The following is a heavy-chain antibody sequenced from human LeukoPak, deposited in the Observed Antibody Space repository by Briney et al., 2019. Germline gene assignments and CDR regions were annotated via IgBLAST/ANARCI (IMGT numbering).Heavy chain of an antibody. CDR1: GGSFSNYY. CDR2: INHTGSR. CDR3: ARGLVVPAGALGYYFDY. J-gene: IGHJ4*02. V-gene: IGHV4-34*01. D-gene: IGHD2-2*01. Sequence: SETLSLTGSVYGGSFSNYYWTWIRQPPGKGLGWIGEINHTGSRNYNPSLKSRVTISVDTSKNQFSLKLSSVTAADTAVYYCARGLVVPAGALGYYFDYWGQGTLVTVSS.